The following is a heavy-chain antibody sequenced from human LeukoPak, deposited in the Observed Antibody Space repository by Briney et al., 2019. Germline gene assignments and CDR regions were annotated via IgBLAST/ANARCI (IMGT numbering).Heavy chain of an antibody. CDR1: GFTFSSYG. CDR2: ISYDGSNK. CDR3: AKDRGYQKYYYYGMDV. V-gene: IGHV3-30*18. D-gene: IGHD2-2*01. Sequence: PGRSLRLSCAASGFTFSSYGMHGVRQAPGKGLEWVAVISYDGSNKYYADSVKGRFTTSRDNSKNTLYLQMNSLRAEDTAVYYCAKDRGYQKYYYYGMDVWGKGTTVTVSS. J-gene: IGHJ6*04.